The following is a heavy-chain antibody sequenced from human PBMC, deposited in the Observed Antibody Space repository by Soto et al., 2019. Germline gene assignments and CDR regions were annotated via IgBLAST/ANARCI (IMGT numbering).Heavy chain of an antibody. CDR1: GGSISSSSYY. Sequence: PSETLSLTCTVSGGSISSSSYYWGWIRQSPGKGLEWIGSIYHTGSSSYIPSLESRVTISVDTSNNQFSLKLTSVTAADTAVYYCARHPIARVRGLIIPRTFDPWGQGTLVTVSS. J-gene: IGHJ5*02. D-gene: IGHD3-10*01. CDR3: ARHPIARVRGLIIPRTFDP. V-gene: IGHV4-39*01. CDR2: IYHTGSS.